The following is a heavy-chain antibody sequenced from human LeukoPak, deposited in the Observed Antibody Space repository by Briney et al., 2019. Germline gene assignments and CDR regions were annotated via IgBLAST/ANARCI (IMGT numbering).Heavy chain of an antibody. D-gene: IGHD3-22*01. CDR2: ISAYNGNT. Sequence: ASVKVSCKASGYTFTNYGISWVRQAPGQGLEWMGWISAYNGNTNYAQKLQGRVTMTTDTSTSTAYMELSSLRSEDTAVYYCARTDYYDSSGYLKGGRAFDIWGQGTMVTVSS. V-gene: IGHV1-18*01. CDR3: ARTDYYDSSGYLKGGRAFDI. J-gene: IGHJ3*02. CDR1: GYTFTNYG.